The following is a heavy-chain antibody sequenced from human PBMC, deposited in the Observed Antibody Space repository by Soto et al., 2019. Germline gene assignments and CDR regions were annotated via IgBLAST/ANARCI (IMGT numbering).Heavy chain of an antibody. CDR2: ISKNGAST. V-gene: IGHV3-64*07. CDR3: ATKEGFAY. J-gene: IGHJ4*02. CDR1: GFTFSSET. Sequence: EVQLMESGGGLVQPGGSLRLSCAASGFTFSSETMFWVRNAPGKGLEQITAISKNGASTFYADSVKGRFTISRDNSKNTRYLQVGSLRAEDMAVYYCATKEGFAYWGQGTLVTVSS.